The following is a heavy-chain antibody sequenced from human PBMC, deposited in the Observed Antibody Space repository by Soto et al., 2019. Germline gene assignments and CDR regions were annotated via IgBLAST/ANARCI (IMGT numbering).Heavy chain of an antibody. V-gene: IGHV3-48*04. D-gene: IGHD2-2*01. CDR3: SRARPASGPANASDI. Sequence: GGSLRLSCAASGFTFSAYSMNWVRQAPGKGLEWVSFIGSTGSVTHYADSVMGRSTISRDNARNSLYLQMNSLRAEDTAVYHCSRARPASGPANASDIWGQGSMGTV. J-gene: IGHJ3*02. CDR2: IGSTGSVT. CDR1: GFTFSAYS.